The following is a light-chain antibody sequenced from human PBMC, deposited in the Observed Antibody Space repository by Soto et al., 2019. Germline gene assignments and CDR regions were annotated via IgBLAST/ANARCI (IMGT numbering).Light chain of an antibody. CDR2: DVT. CDR3: SSNTTRNTRQIV. CDR1: SSDVGGYNY. J-gene: IGLJ1*01. V-gene: IGLV2-14*03. Sequence: QSVLTQPASVSGSPGQSITISCTGTSSDVGGYNYVSWYQHHPGKAPKLIIYDVTNRPSGVSNPFSGSKSGNTASLTISGLQPEDEVDYYCSSNTTRNTRQIVFGTGSKVTVL.